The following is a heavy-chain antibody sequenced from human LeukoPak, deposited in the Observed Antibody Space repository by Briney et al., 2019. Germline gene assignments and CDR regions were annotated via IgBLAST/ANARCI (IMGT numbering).Heavy chain of an antibody. J-gene: IGHJ6*02. Sequence: SETLSLTCTVSGGSISSYYWSWIRQPPGKGLEWIGEINHSGSTNYNPSLKSRVTISVDTSKNQFSLKLSSVTAADTAVYYCTSTYYDFWSGLYYGMDVWGQGTTVTVSS. CDR1: GGSISSYY. CDR2: INHSGST. D-gene: IGHD3-3*01. V-gene: IGHV4-34*01. CDR3: TSTYYDFWSGLYYGMDV.